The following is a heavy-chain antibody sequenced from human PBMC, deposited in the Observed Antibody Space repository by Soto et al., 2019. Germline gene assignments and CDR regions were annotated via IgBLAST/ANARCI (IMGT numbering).Heavy chain of an antibody. CDR1: GFTFSDYY. Sequence: LRLSCEASGFTFSDYYMSRIRQVPGKGLEWVSYISIGGTPIYYADSVKGRFTISRDNAQNSLYLHMTSLTAEDTALYYCVRGPEELVYYNSIDVCGQGTTVTVSS. J-gene: IGHJ6*02. CDR3: VRGPEELVYYNSIDV. D-gene: IGHD3-10*01. V-gene: IGHV3-11*01. CDR2: ISIGGTPI.